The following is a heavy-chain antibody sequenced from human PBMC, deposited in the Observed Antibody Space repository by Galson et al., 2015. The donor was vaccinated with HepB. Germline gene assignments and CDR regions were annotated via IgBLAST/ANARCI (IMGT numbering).Heavy chain of an antibody. CDR3: ARSEWTRPFDY. CDR1: GYTFTGYY. V-gene: IGHV1-2*06. CDR2: INPNSGGT. Sequence: SVKVSCKASGYTFTGYYMHWVRQAPGQGLEWMGRINPNSGGTNYAQKFQGRVTMTRATSISTAYMELSRLRSDDTAVYYCARSEWTRPFDYWGQGTLVTVSS. D-gene: IGHD3-3*01. J-gene: IGHJ4*02.